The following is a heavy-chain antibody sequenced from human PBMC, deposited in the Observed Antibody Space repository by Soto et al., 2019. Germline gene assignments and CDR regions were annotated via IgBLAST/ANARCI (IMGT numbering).Heavy chain of an antibody. Sequence: QVQLVQSGAEVKKPGSSVKVSCKASGGTFSSYAISWVRQAPGQGLEWMGGIIPIFGTANYAQKFQGRVTITADESTSTAYMELRRLRSEDTDVYYCARDKTGYCSGGSCYSEYYFDYWGQGTLVTVSS. CDR2: IIPIFGTA. J-gene: IGHJ4*02. V-gene: IGHV1-69*12. CDR3: ARDKTGYCSGGSCYSEYYFDY. D-gene: IGHD2-15*01. CDR1: GGTFSSYA.